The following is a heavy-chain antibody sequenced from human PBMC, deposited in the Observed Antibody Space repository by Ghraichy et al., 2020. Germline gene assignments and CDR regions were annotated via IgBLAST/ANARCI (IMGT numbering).Heavy chain of an antibody. V-gene: IGHV3-66*02. Sequence: GGSLRLSCAASGFTVSSNYMSWVRQAPGKGLEWVSVIYSGGSTYYADSVKGRFTISRDNSKNTLYLQMNSLRAEDTAVYYCASRASGDSSGWPWGQGTLVTVSS. CDR2: IYSGGST. CDR3: ASRASGDSSGWP. D-gene: IGHD6-19*01. J-gene: IGHJ5*02. CDR1: GFTVSSNY.